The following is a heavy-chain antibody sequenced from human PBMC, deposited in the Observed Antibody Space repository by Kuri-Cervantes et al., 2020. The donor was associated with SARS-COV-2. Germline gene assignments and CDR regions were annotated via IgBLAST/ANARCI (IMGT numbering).Heavy chain of an antibody. D-gene: IGHD3-9*01. Sequence: GESLKISCAASGFTFSSYAMHWVRQAPGKGLEWVAVISYDGSNKYYADSVKGRFTISRDNSKNTLNLQMNSLRAKDTAVYYCAREVLRDFDWSGFDPWGQGTLVTVSS. V-gene: IGHV3-30*04. CDR3: AREVLRDFDWSGFDP. CDR2: ISYDGSNK. J-gene: IGHJ5*02. CDR1: GFTFSSYA.